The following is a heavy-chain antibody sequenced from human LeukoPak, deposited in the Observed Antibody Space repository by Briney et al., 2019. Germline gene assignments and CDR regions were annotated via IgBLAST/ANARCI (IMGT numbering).Heavy chain of an antibody. CDR2: TYYRSKWYD. V-gene: IGHV6-1*01. D-gene: IGHD5-24*01. CDR1: GDSVSSSTAA. J-gene: IGHJ3*01. CDR3: ARDRDPGDGDAFDL. Sequence: SQTLSLPCVISGDSVSSSTAAWNWIRQSPSRGLEWLGRTYYRSKWYDDYAVSVKSRITINPDTSKNQFSLQLHSLTPDDTAVYYCARDRDPGDGDAFDLWGQGTMVTVSS.